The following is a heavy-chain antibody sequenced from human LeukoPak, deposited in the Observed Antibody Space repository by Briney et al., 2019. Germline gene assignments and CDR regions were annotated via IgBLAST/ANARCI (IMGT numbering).Heavy chain of an antibody. CDR1: GFTFSSYG. V-gene: IGHV3-30*18. CDR2: ISYDGSNK. CDR3: AKTISGYSYGPDY. Sequence: GSLRLSCAASGFTFSSYGMHWVRQAPGKGLEWVAVISYDGSNKYYADSVKGRFTISRDNSKNTLYLQMNSLRAEDTAVYYCAKTISGYSYGPDYWGQGTLVTVSS. J-gene: IGHJ4*02. D-gene: IGHD5-18*01.